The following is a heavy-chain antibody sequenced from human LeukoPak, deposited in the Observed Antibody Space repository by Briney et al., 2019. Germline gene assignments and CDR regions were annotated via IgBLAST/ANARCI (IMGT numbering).Heavy chain of an antibody. CDR1: GFTFNKNA. J-gene: IGHJ3*01. V-gene: IGHV3-23*01. CDR3: AKDRSSWPHDAFDV. CDR2: ISSGGGTT. D-gene: IGHD2-2*01. Sequence: PGGSLRLSCGASGFTFNKNAMSWVRQAPGKGLEWVSCISSGGGTTSYAQSVKGRFTISRDNSKNTVYLQMNGLRAEDTAAYYCAKDRSSWPHDAFDVWGQGTMVTVSS.